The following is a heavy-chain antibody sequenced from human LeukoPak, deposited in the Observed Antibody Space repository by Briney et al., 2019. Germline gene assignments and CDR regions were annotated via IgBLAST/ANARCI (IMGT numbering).Heavy chain of an antibody. CDR2: IRGGGGST. Sequence: GGSLRLSCAASGFTFSTYAMSWVRQAAGKGLEWVSAIRGGGGSTHYADSVKGQFTISRDNSKNTLYLQMNSLRAEDTAVYYCAKDFVVVPGNVNYFDYWGQGTLVTVSS. D-gene: IGHD2-21*02. V-gene: IGHV3-23*01. CDR3: AKDFVVVPGNVNYFDY. CDR1: GFTFSTYA. J-gene: IGHJ4*02.